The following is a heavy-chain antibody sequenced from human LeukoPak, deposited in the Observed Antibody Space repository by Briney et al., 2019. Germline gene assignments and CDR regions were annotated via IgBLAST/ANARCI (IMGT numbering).Heavy chain of an antibody. V-gene: IGHV3-23*01. CDR3: AKTPYYGSGSYSFFGY. CDR2: ISGSGDST. D-gene: IGHD3-10*01. Sequence: GGSLRLSCAASGFTFSSYEMNWVRQAPGKGLEWVSTISGSGDSTYYADSVKGRFTISRDNSKNTLYLQMNSLRAEDTAVYYCAKTPYYGSGSYSFFGYWGQGTLVTVSS. CDR1: GFTFSSYE. J-gene: IGHJ4*02.